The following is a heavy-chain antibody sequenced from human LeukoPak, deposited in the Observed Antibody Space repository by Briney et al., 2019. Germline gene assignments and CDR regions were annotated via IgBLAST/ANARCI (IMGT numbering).Heavy chain of an antibody. V-gene: IGHV1-46*03. CDR2: INPSGGST. J-gene: IGHJ1*01. D-gene: IGHD3-3*01. CDR1: GYTFTSYY. CDR3: ALPKTYYDFWSGYYPGYFQH. Sequence: ASVKVSCKASGYTFTSYYMHWVRQAPGQGLEWMGIINPSGGSTSYAQKFQGRVTMTRDTSTSTVYMELSSPRSEDTAVYYCALPKTYYDFWSGYYPGYFQHWGQGTLVTVSS.